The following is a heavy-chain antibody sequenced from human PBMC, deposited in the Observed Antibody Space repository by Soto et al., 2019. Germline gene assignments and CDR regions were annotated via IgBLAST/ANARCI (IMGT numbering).Heavy chain of an antibody. CDR2: IYYSGST. CDR1: GGSISSYY. Sequence: QVQLQESGPGLVKPSETLSLTCTVSGGSISSYYWSWIRQPPGKGLEWIGYIYYSGSTNYNPSLKSRVTISVDTSKNQLSLKLSSVTAADTAVYYCAXRGILXGPTYYFDYWGQGTLVTVSS. CDR3: AXRGILXGPTYYFDY. D-gene: IGHD3-9*01. V-gene: IGHV4-59*01. J-gene: IGHJ4*02.